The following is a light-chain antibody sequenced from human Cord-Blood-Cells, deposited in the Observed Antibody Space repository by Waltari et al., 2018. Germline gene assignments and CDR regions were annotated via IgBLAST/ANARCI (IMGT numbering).Light chain of an antibody. CDR1: SSAVGTYNL. V-gene: IGLV2-23*01. CDR3: CSYAGSSTVV. CDR2: EGS. J-gene: IGLJ2*01. Sequence: QSALTQPASVSGSPGQSITISCTGTSSAVGTYNLVSWSQQHPGKAPKLMTYEGSKRPSGVSNRFSGSKSGNTASLTISGLQAEDEADYYCCSYAGSSTVVFGGGTKLTVL.